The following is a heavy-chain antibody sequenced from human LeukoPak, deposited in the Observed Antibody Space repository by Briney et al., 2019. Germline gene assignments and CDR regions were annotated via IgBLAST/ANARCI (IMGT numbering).Heavy chain of an antibody. V-gene: IGHV4-34*01. J-gene: IGHJ4*02. CDR1: GGSFSGYY. CDR3: AGRGVYYDSSGYHYYFDY. Sequence: SETLSLTCAVYGGSFSGYYWSWIRQPPGKGLEWIGEINHSGSTNYNPSLKSRVTISVDTSKNQFSLKLSSVTAADTAVYYCAGRGVYYDSSGYHYYFDYWGQGTLVTVSS. D-gene: IGHD3-22*01. CDR2: INHSGST.